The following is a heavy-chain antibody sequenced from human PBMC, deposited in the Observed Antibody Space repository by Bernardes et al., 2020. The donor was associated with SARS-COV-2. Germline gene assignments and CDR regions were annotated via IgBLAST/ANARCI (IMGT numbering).Heavy chain of an antibody. Sequence: GGSLRLSRAPSGFTFSSSWMSWVRQAPGKGLEWVANIKKDGSEKNYVDSVKGRFSISRDNAKNSLYLQMNSLRAEDTAVYYCAKGGYRYGSWGQGNLVTVSS. CDR3: AKGGYRYGS. V-gene: IGHV3-7*01. D-gene: IGHD5-18*01. J-gene: IGHJ5*02. CDR2: IKKDGSEK. CDR1: GFTFSSSW.